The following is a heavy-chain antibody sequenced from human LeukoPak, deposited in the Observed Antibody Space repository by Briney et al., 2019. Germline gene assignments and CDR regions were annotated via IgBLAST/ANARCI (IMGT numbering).Heavy chain of an antibody. CDR1: GGSIGSSTYY. CDR3: ARGVKHSSSWCKGEVDF. V-gene: IGHV4-39*01. D-gene: IGHD6-13*01. Sequence: SETLSLTCTVSGGSIGSSTYYWGWIRQPPGKGLEWIGSIYYSGSTYYNPSLKSRVTISVDTSKSQFSLRLTSLTAADTAVYYCARGVKHSSSWCKGEVDFWGQGTLVTVSS. J-gene: IGHJ4*02. CDR2: IYYSGST.